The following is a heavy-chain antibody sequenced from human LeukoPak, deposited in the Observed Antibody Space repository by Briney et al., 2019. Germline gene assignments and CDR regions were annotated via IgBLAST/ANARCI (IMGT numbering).Heavy chain of an antibody. CDR3: ARDQIAAAGTAHYYYGMDV. V-gene: IGHV4-34*01. CDR1: GGSFSGYY. CDR2: INHSGST. J-gene: IGHJ6*02. D-gene: IGHD6-13*01. Sequence: SETLSLTCAVYGGSFSGYYWSWIRQPPGKGLEWIGEINHSGSTNYNPSLKSRVTISVDTSKNQFSLKLSSVTAADTAVYYCARDQIAAAGTAHYYYGMDVWGQGTTVTVSS.